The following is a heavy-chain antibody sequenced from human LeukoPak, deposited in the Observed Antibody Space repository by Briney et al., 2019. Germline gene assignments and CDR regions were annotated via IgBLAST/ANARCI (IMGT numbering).Heavy chain of an antibody. V-gene: IGHV4-34*01. CDR1: GGSFSGYY. J-gene: IGHJ4*02. Sequence: SETLSLTCAVYGGSFSGYYWSWIRQPPGKGLEGIGEINHSGSTNYNPSLKSRVTISVDTSKNQFSLTLSSVTAADTAVYYCARAQHCSSTRCYPPQYYFDYWGQGTLVTVSS. CDR3: ARAQHCSSTRCYPPQYYFDY. D-gene: IGHD2-2*01. CDR2: INHSGST.